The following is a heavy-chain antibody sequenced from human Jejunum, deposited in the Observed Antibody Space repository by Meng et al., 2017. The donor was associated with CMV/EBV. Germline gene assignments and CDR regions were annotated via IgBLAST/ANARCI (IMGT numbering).Heavy chain of an antibody. CDR3: TRESGYLI. CDR2: IFGGGSST. J-gene: IGHJ6*02. CDR1: GFTFSSYA. V-gene: IGHV3-23*03. D-gene: IGHD5-12*01. Sequence: RLSFAGFGFTFSSYAMSWVRQEPGKGPEWVSFIFGGGSSTYYADSVKGRFTISKDDSKNTLYLQMNSLRVEDTAVYYCTRESGYLIWGQGTTVTVSS.